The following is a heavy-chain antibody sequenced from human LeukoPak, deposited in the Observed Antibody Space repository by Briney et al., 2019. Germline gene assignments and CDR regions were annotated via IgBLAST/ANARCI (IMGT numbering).Heavy chain of an antibody. CDR1: GFTFSSYW. CDR3: AKVWYSGSYRPIVH. J-gene: IGHJ4*02. D-gene: IGHD1-26*01. V-gene: IGHV3-7*03. Sequence: GGSLRLSCAASGFTFSSYWMSWVRQAPGKGLEWVANIKQDGSEKYYVDSVKGRFTISRDNAKNSLYLQMNSLRAEDTALYYCAKVWYSGSYRPIVHWGQGTLVTVSS. CDR2: IKQDGSEK.